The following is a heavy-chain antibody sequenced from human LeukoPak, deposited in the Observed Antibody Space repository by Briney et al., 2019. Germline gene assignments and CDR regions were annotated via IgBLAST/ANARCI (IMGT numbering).Heavy chain of an antibody. CDR3: VRGTGY. V-gene: IGHV3-30*03. CDR1: GFTFSSYG. Sequence: GGSLRLSCAASGFTFSSYGMHWVRQAPGKGLEWVAVISYDGSNKYYADSVKGRFTISRDNSKNTPYLQMSSLRADDTAVYYCVRGTGYWGQGTLVTVSS. J-gene: IGHJ4*02. CDR2: ISYDGSNK.